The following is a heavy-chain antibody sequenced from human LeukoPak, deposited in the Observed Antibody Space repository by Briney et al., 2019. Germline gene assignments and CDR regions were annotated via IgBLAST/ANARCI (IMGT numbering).Heavy chain of an antibody. CDR2: IGPDGTGK. Sequence: PGGSLRLSCAASGFTFGTYWMNWVRQVPGTGLEWVANIGPDGTGKNYGDSVKGRFTISRDNAKNSLYLQMNSLRAEDTAVYYCARPRDYGDYGGGYWGQGTLVTVSS. D-gene: IGHD4-17*01. V-gene: IGHV3-7*01. CDR3: ARPRDYGDYGGGY. J-gene: IGHJ4*02. CDR1: GFTFGTYW.